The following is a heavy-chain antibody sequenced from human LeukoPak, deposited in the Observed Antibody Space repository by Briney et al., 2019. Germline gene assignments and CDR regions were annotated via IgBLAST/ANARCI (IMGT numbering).Heavy chain of an antibody. Sequence: SETLSLTCAVYGGSFSGYYWTWIRQPPGKGLEWIGEINQSGVANHNPSLKSRVTISVDTSKNQFSLKLSSVTAADTAVYYCARYYADEDYFDYWGQGTLVTVSS. J-gene: IGHJ4*02. CDR2: INQSGVA. V-gene: IGHV4-34*01. CDR1: GGSFSGYY. CDR3: ARYYADEDYFDY. D-gene: IGHD2-2*01.